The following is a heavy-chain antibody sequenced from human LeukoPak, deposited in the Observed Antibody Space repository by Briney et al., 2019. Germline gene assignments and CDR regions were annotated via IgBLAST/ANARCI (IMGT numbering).Heavy chain of an antibody. CDR2: ISASNGNT. Sequence: ASVKVSCKVSGYTFTRYGISWVRQAPGQGLEWLGGISASNGNTNYAQKLQGRVTMTTDTSTSTAYMEPRSLRSDDTAVYYCARELDYGDYPGQGGGDYWGQGTLVTVSS. J-gene: IGHJ4*02. CDR3: ARELDYGDYPGQGGGDY. V-gene: IGHV1-18*04. D-gene: IGHD4-17*01. CDR1: GYTFTRYG.